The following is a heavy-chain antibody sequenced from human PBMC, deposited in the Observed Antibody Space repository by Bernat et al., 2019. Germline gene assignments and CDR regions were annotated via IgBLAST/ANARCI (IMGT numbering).Heavy chain of an antibody. J-gene: IGHJ1*01. CDR3: ARQHYVDYVMQYFQH. CDR2: IYYSGST. V-gene: IGHV4-39*01. CDR1: VGSISSSSYY. D-gene: IGHD4-17*01. Sequence: QLQLQESGPGLVKPSETLSLICTVSVGSISSSSYYWGWFRQPPGKGLDWIGRIYYSGSTYYTPSLKSRVTISVDTSKNHFSLKVSSVTAADTAVYYCARQHYVDYVMQYFQHWGQGTLVTVSS.